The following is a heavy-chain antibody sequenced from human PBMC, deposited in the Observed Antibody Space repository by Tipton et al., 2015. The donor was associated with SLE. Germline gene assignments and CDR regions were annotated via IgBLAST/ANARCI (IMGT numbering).Heavy chain of an antibody. CDR3: ARRHYSGPFDS. CDR1: GNSISNYY. V-gene: IGHV4-59*12. D-gene: IGHD5-12*01. J-gene: IGHJ4*02. CDR2: IWYTGST. Sequence: TLSLTCTVSGNSISNYYWSWIRQPPGRGLEWIGYIWYTGSTDYNPSLKSRVSIAADTSKKQFSLKLNSVTAADTAVYYCARRHYSGPFDSWGQGTLVTVSS.